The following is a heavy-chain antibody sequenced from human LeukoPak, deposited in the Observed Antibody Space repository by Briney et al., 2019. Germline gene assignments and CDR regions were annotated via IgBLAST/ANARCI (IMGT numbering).Heavy chain of an antibody. V-gene: IGHV3-30*04. CDR3: AKAGSIRFDY. Sequence: GGSLRLSCAASGFTFSTYAMHWVRQAPGKGLEWVAVISYDGSSKYYADSVKGRFTISRDNSKNTLYLQMNSLRAEDTAVYYCAKAGSIRFDYWGQGTLVTVSS. CDR1: GFTFSTYA. D-gene: IGHD1-26*01. CDR2: ISYDGSSK. J-gene: IGHJ4*02.